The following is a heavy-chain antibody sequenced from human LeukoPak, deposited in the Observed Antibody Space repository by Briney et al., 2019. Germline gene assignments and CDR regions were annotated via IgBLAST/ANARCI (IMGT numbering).Heavy chain of an antibody. V-gene: IGHV4-4*07. Sequence: SETLSLTCTVSGGSISSYYWSWIRQPAGKGLEWIGRIYTSGSTNYNPSLKSRVTMSVDTSKNQFSLKLSSVTAADTAVYYCARDRVLRYFDWLSGNDAFDIWGKGTMVTVSS. CDR3: ARDRVLRYFDWLSGNDAFDI. D-gene: IGHD3-9*01. CDR1: GGSISSYY. CDR2: IYTSGST. J-gene: IGHJ3*02.